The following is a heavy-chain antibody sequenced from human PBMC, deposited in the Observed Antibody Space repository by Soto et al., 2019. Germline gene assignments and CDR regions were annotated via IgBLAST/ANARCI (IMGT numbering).Heavy chain of an antibody. Sequence: GGSLRLSCAASGFTFSSYDMHWVRQATGKGLEWVSAIGTAGDTYYPGSVKGRFTISRENAKNSLYLQMNSLRAEDTAVYYCARDSGYDFGFDPWGQGTLVTVSS. V-gene: IGHV3-13*01. D-gene: IGHD5-12*01. CDR1: GFTFSSYD. CDR3: ARDSGYDFGFDP. J-gene: IGHJ5*02. CDR2: IGTAGDT.